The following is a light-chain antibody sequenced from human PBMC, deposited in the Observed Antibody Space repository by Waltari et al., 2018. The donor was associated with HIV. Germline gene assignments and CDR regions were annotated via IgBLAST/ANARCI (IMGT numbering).Light chain of an antibody. CDR1: QSVSSNY. Sequence: EIVLTQSPGTLSLSPGERATLSCTSSQSVSSNYIAWYQQKPGQAPRLLIDDASSRATGIPDRFSGSGSGTDFTLAISRLEPEDFAVYYCHQYVSFFTFGQGTKLEIK. CDR3: HQYVSFFT. J-gene: IGKJ2*01. CDR2: DAS. V-gene: IGKV3-20*01.